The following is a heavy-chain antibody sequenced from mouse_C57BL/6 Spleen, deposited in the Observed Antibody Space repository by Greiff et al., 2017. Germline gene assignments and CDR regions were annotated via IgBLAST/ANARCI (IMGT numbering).Heavy chain of an antibody. Sequence: EVKLMESGGGLVKPGGSLKLSCAASGFTFSDYGMHWVRQAPEKGLEWVAYISSGSSTTYYADTVKGRFTISRDNAKNTLFLQMTSLRSEDTAMYYCARVYSNYGFDYWGQGTTLTVSS. J-gene: IGHJ2*01. CDR3: ARVYSNYGFDY. V-gene: IGHV5-17*01. D-gene: IGHD2-5*01. CDR1: GFTFSDYG. CDR2: ISSGSSTT.